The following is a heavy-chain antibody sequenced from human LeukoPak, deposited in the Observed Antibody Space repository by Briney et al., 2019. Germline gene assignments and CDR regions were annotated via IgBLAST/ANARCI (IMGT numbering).Heavy chain of an antibody. J-gene: IGHJ4*02. CDR1: GGSISSGGYY. CDR3: AGDSSGYFMN. CDR2: IYYSGST. D-gene: IGHD3-22*01. V-gene: IGHV4-31*03. Sequence: SQTLSLTCTVSGGSISSGGYYWSWIRQHPGKGLEWIGYIYYSGSTYYNPSLKSRVTISVDTSKNQFSLKLSSVTAADTAVYYCAGDSSGYFMNWGQGTLVIVSS.